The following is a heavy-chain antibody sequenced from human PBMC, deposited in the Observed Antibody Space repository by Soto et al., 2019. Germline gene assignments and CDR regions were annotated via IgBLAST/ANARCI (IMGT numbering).Heavy chain of an antibody. CDR2: ISPMFGAA. V-gene: IGHV1-69*19. CDR3: AREVQVHTPAFVY. Sequence: QVQLVQSGAEMKKPGSSVKVSCQSSGGTFNTYAMNWVRQAPGQGPEWMGDISPMFGAANYAPKFQVRVTITAAEATGTSYMQLSRLTSEDTALYFCAREVQVHTPAFVYWGQGTLVTVSS. J-gene: IGHJ4*02. CDR1: GGTFNTYA. D-gene: IGHD3-10*01.